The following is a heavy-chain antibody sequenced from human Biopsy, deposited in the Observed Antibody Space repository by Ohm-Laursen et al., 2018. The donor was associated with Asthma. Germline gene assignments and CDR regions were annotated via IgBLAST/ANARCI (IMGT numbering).Heavy chain of an antibody. D-gene: IGHD6-19*01. J-gene: IGHJ6*02. CDR2: IMTVFGTT. CDR3: ARCQVGYSSGWSLLLKKIYYSGMDV. Sequence: SVKVSCKAPGGTFSNFAISWVRQAPGQGLEWLGGIMTVFGTTNYAQKLQGRVTITADESTSTAYMEVTSLRSEDTAIYYCARCQVGYSSGWSLLLKKIYYSGMDVWAKGPRSPSP. V-gene: IGHV1-69*13. CDR1: GGTFSNFA.